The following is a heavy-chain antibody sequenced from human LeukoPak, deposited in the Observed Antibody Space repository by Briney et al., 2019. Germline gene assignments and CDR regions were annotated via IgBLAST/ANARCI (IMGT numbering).Heavy chain of an antibody. J-gene: IGHJ4*02. CDR3: KSGGAAPGSFDY. CDR1: GFTFSSYS. V-gene: IGHV3-74*01. Sequence: GGSLRLSCAASGFTFSSYSMNWVRQAPGKGLVWVSRINSDGSSTSYADSVKGRFTISRDNAKNTLYLQMNSLRAEDTAVYYCKSGGAAPGSFDYWGQGTLVTVSP. D-gene: IGHD1-1*01. CDR2: INSDGSST.